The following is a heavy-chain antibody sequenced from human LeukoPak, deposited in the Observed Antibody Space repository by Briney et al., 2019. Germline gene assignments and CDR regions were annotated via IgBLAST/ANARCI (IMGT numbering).Heavy chain of an antibody. J-gene: IGHJ4*02. Sequence: WIGEIYHSGSTNYNPSLKSRVTISVDRSKNQFSLKLSSVTAADTAVYYCARAAGDPMEFDYWGQGTLVTVSS. CDR3: ARAAGDPMEFDY. CDR2: IYHSGST. D-gene: IGHD7-27*01. V-gene: IGHV4-4*02.